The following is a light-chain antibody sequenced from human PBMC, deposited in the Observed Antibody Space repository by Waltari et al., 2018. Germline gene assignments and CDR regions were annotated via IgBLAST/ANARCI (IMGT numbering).Light chain of an antibody. CDR3: HSRDSSGDVV. Sequence: SSELTQDPAVSVALGQTVRITCQGDILRTFYVSWFHQKPGRAPALVIYGKNNRPSGIPDRFSASSSGSTASLTIIGAQAEDEGYYYCHSRDSSGDVVIGGGTKLTVV. V-gene: IGLV3-19*01. CDR1: ILRTFY. J-gene: IGLJ2*01. CDR2: GKN.